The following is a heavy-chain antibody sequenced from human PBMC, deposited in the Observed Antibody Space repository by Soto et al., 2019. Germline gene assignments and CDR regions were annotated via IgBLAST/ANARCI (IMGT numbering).Heavy chain of an antibody. J-gene: IGHJ6*02. V-gene: IGHV4-31*03. CDR3: ARDLRVQLWPRPFLYGMDV. D-gene: IGHD5-18*01. CDR1: GGSISSGGYY. Sequence: TLSLTCTVSGGSISSGGYYWSWIRQHPGKRLEWIGYIYYSGSTYYNPSLKSRVTISVDTSKNQFSLKLSSVTAADTAVYYCARDLRVQLWPRPFLYGMDVWGQGTTVTVSS. CDR2: IYYSGST.